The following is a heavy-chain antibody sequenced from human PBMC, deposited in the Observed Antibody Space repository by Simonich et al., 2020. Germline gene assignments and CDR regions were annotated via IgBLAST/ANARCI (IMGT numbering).Heavy chain of an antibody. Sequence: QVQLQESGPGLVKPSETLSLTCAVSGYSISRGYYWGWIRQTPGKGLEWIGSIYHSGVLYDTPSLKSRVNISVDTSKNQFSLKLSSVTAADTAVYYCARVGYSNYYYYGMDVWGQGTTVTVSS. D-gene: IGHD6-13*01. CDR2: IYHSGVL. CDR1: GYSISRGYY. CDR3: ARVGYSNYYYYGMDV. V-gene: IGHV4-38-2*01. J-gene: IGHJ6*02.